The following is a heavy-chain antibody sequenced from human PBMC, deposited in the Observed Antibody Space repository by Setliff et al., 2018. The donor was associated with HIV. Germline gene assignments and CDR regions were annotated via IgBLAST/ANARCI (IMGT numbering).Heavy chain of an antibody. CDR2: IYYRGTT. J-gene: IGHJ5*01. Sequence: PSETLSLTCTVSGGSISRRDYCWGWIRQPPGKGLEWIASIYYRGTTYYNPSLKSRVTVSLDTSKNQFSLTLTSMTATDTAVYYCARHLTGRLFDSWGQGTLVTVSS. CDR1: GGSISRRDYC. CDR3: ARHLTGRLFDS. V-gene: IGHV4-39*01.